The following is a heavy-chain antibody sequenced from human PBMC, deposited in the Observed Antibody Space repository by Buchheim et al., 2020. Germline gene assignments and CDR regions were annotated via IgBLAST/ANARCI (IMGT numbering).Heavy chain of an antibody. D-gene: IGHD3-3*01. CDR3: ARDPYYDFWSGYT. Sequence: QVQLQESGPGLVKPSQTLSLTCTVSGGPISSGDYYWSWIHQPPGKGLEWIGYIYYSGSTCYNPSLKSRVTISVDTSKNPFSLKLSSVTAADTAVYYCARDPYYDFWSGYTWGQGTL. CDR1: GGPISSGDYY. CDR2: IYYSGST. J-gene: IGHJ4*02. V-gene: IGHV4-30-4*01.